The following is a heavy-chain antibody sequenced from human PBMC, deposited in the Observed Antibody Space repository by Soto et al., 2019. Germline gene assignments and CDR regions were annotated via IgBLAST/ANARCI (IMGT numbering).Heavy chain of an antibody. D-gene: IGHD2-2*01. CDR3: ARAQPGGHFDY. J-gene: IGHJ4*02. CDR1: GGSISSGDYY. Sequence: PSETLSLTCTVSGGSISSGDYYWSWIRQPPGKGLEWIGYVYYSGSTYYNPSLKSRVTISVDTSKNQFSLKLSSVTAADTAVYYCARAQPGGHFDYWGQGTLVTVSS. V-gene: IGHV4-30-4*01. CDR2: VYYSGST.